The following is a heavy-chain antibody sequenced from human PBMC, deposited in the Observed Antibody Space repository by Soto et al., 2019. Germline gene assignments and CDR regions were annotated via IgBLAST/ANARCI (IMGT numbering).Heavy chain of an antibody. CDR3: ASGVDYDSFEF. CDR2: IGHPETT. CDR1: GVAMTYCGYS. Sequence: TLASTFSVSGVAMTYCGYSWSWIRQSPEKVLEWLGYIGHPETTYYNPSFKSRLSLSIDRTRNKFSLSLSSMTAADKAVYYCASGVDYDSFEFWGHGIQDIVSS. J-gene: IGHJ4*01. D-gene: IGHD2-21*01. V-gene: IGHV4-30-2*06.